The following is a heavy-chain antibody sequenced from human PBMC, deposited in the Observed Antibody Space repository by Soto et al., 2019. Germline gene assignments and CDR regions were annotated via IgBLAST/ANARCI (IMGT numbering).Heavy chain of an antibody. J-gene: IGHJ4*02. CDR3: ARHPTGYSSSWYYFDY. D-gene: IGHD6-13*01. CDR1: GGSISSSSYY. CDR2: IYYSGST. V-gene: IGHV4-39*01. Sequence: SETLSLTCTVSGGSISSSSYYWGWIRQPPGKGLEWIGSIYYSGSTYYNPSLKSRVTISVDTSKNQFSLKLSSVTAADTAVYYCARHPTGYSSSWYYFDYWGQGTLVTVSS.